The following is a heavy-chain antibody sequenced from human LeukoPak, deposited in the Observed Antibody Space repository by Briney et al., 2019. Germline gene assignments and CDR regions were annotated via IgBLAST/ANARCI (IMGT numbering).Heavy chain of an antibody. V-gene: IGHV3-33*06. CDR3: AKDYYDSSGSN. CDR2: IWYDGSNK. J-gene: IGHJ4*02. Sequence: GGSLRLSCAASGFTFSSYGMDWVRQAPGKGGEWVAVIWYDGSNKYYAYSVKGRFTISRDNSKNTLYLQMNSLRAEDTAVYSCAKDYYDSSGSNWGQGTLVTVSS. CDR1: GFTFSSYG. D-gene: IGHD3-22*01.